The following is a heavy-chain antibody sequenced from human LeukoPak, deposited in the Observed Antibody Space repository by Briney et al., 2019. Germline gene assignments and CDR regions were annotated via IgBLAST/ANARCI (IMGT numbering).Heavy chain of an antibody. V-gene: IGHV1-58*01. CDR3: AARNLSPHCTDGVCYEAHWYFDL. CDR2: IVVGSGNT. J-gene: IGHJ2*01. Sequence: VASVKVSCKASGFTFTSSAVQWVRQARGQRLEWIGWIVVGSGNTNYAQKFQERVTITRDMSTSTAYMELSSLRSEDTAVYYCAARNLSPHCTDGVCYEAHWYFDLWGRGTLVTVSS. D-gene: IGHD2-8*01. CDR1: GFTFTSSA.